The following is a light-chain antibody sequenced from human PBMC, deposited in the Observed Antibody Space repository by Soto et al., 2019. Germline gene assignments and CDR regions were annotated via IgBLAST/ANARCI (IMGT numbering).Light chain of an antibody. Sequence: QAVVTQEPSLTVSPGGTITLTCGCSTGAVTSGHYPYWFQQKPGQAPRTLIYDTSNKHSWTPARFSGSRLGGKAALTLSGAQPEDEAEYYCLLSDRGAVVFGGGTKLTVL. CDR3: LLSDRGAVV. CDR2: DTS. CDR1: TGAVTSGHY. V-gene: IGLV7-46*01. J-gene: IGLJ2*01.